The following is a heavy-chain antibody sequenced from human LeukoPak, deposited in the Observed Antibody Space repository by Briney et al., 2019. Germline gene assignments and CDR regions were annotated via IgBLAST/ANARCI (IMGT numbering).Heavy chain of an antibody. CDR1: GFTFRNAW. CDR3: TTGSTSDYGSGSYTTIDY. J-gene: IGHJ4*02. Sequence: GGSLRLSCAAFGFTFRNAWMSWVRQAPGKGLEWVGRIKSKNNGGTTDYAAPVTGRFTISRDDSRNTLYLQMNSLKTEDTGVYYCTTGSTSDYGSGSYTTIDYWGQGTLVTVSS. CDR2: IKSKNNGGTT. V-gene: IGHV3-15*01. D-gene: IGHD3-10*01.